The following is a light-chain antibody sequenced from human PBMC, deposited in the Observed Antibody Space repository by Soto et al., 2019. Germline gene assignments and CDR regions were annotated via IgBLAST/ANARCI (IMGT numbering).Light chain of an antibody. Sequence: AIRMTQSPSSLSASTGDRVTITCRASQGISSYLAWYQQKPGQAPKLLIYDASSLESGVPSRFSGSGSGTEFTLTISSLQPDDFATYYCQHYNSYSEAFGQGTKVDIK. CDR1: QGISSY. V-gene: IGKV1-8*01. CDR2: DAS. J-gene: IGKJ1*01. CDR3: QHYNSYSEA.